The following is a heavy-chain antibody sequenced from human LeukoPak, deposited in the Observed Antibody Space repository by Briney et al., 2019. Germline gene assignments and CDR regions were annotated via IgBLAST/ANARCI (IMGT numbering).Heavy chain of an antibody. Sequence: ASVKVSCKASGYTFTGYYMHWVRQAPGQRLEWMGIINPSGGSTSYAQKFQGRVTMTRDTSISTAYMELSRLRSDDTAVYYCARDCSSGWPTQNWFDPWGQGTLVTVSS. D-gene: IGHD6-19*01. J-gene: IGHJ5*02. CDR1: GYTFTGYY. V-gene: IGHV1-46*01. CDR2: INPSGGST. CDR3: ARDCSSGWPTQNWFDP.